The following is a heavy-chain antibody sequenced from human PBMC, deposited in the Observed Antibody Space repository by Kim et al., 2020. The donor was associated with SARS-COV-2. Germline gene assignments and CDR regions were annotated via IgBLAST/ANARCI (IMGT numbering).Heavy chain of an antibody. CDR1: GGSISSYY. CDR2: IYYSGST. Sequence: SETLSLTCTVSGGSISSYYWSWIRQPPGKGLEWIGYIYYSGSTNYNPSLKSRVTISVDTSKNQFSLKLSSVTAADTAVYYCVRKSYGSGSYHWFDPWGQG. J-gene: IGHJ5*02. V-gene: IGHV4-59*13. CDR3: VRKSYGSGSYHWFDP. D-gene: IGHD3-10*01.